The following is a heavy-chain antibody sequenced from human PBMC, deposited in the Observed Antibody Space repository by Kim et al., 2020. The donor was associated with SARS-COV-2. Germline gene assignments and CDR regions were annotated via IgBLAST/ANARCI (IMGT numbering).Heavy chain of an antibody. J-gene: IGHJ3*01. CDR1: GFTVSRSY. D-gene: IGHD1-1*01. V-gene: IGHV3-66*01. Sequence: GGSLRLSCAASGFTVSRSYMSWVRQAPGKGLEWVSVFYAGGTTLYADSVKGRFTISRENSQNTLHLQKNSLRDEDTAVYYCVRERGERGPRDAFDVWGEG. CDR3: VRERGERGPRDAFDV. CDR2: FYAGGTT.